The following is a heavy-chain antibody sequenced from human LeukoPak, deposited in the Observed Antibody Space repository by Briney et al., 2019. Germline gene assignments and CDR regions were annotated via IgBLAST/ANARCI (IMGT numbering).Heavy chain of an antibody. CDR2: IYYSGST. CDR1: GGSISSYY. CDR3: AKAVAAAGRFGFDP. D-gene: IGHD6-13*01. V-gene: IGHV4-59*01. Sequence: KPSETLSLTCTVSGGSISSYYWSWIRQPPGKGLEWIGYIYYSGSTNYNPSLQSRVTISVDTSKNQFSLRLTSVTAADTAVYYCAKAVAAAGRFGFDPWGQGTLVTVSS. J-gene: IGHJ5*02.